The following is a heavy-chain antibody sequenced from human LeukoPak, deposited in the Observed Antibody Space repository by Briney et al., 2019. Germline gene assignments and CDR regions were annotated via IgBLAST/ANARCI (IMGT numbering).Heavy chain of an antibody. CDR1: GYTFTDYY. D-gene: IGHD5-24*01. J-gene: IGHJ4*02. CDR3: ARVQGNGYNPDY. V-gene: IGHV1-2*02. CDR2: INPNSGGT. Sequence: VASVKVSCKASGYTFTDYYMHWVRQAPGQGLEWMGWINPNSGGTDYAQTFQGRVTMTRNTSISTAYMELSRLRSDDTAVYYCARVQGNGYNPDYWGQGTLVTVSS.